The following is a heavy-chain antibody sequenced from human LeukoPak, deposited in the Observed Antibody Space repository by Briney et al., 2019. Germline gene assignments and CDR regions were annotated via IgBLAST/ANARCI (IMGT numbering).Heavy chain of an antibody. CDR2: IYYSGST. V-gene: IGHV4-31*03. CDR1: GGSISSGGYY. CDR3: ARDRNEAARPEAHHYYYYYMDV. J-gene: IGHJ6*03. D-gene: IGHD6-6*01. Sequence: PSETLSLTCTVSGGSISSGGYYWSWIRQHPGKGLEWIGYIYYSGSTYYNPSLKSRVTISVDTSKNQLSLKLSSVTAADTAVYYCARDRNEAARPEAHHYYYYYMDVWGKGTTVTVSS.